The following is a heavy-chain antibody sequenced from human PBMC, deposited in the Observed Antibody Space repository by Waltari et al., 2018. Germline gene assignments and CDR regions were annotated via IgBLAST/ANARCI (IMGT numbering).Heavy chain of an antibody. J-gene: IGHJ5*02. D-gene: IGHD2-15*01. CDR2: ISFDGLDK. Sequence: QGQLVASGGGVVQPGRSLRLTCTASGFIFSNYGMPWVRQDPGKGLEWVAVISFDGLDKRYADSVKGRFTISRDNSKNTLFLELNSLTTDDTGVYFCAKANRHSGQDNWFDPWGHGAPVTVSS. V-gene: IGHV3-30*18. CDR1: GFIFSNYG. CDR3: AKANRHSGQDNWFDP.